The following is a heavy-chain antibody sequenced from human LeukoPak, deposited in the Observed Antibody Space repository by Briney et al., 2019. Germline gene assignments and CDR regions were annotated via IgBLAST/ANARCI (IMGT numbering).Heavy chain of an antibody. D-gene: IGHD1-14*01. Sequence: PSETLSLPCTVSLYSTTSNFWSWVRQPPGKGLEWIGEIHRSGSTNYNPSLQSRVTISIDRAKNQIALELSSVTAADTAVYYCASEIVGGFNPGAYWGQGTLVTVSS. J-gene: IGHJ4*02. V-gene: IGHV4-4*02. CDR1: LYSTTSNF. CDR2: IHRSGST. CDR3: ASEIVGGFNPGAY.